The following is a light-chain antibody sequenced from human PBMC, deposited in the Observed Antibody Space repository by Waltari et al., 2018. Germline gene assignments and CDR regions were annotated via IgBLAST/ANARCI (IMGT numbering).Light chain of an antibody. CDR1: QGITGY. CDR2: GTA. J-gene: IGKJ4*01. CDR3: QQLDSSLS. V-gene: IGKV1-9*01. Sequence: IQLNESLSFLSACVGDRATLARRAIQGITGYVSWYQQRRGKAPKLLFYGTATVQSGVPTSCSSSGSGTDFTLTISSLQPEDCATYYCQQLDSSLSFGGGTKVEIK.